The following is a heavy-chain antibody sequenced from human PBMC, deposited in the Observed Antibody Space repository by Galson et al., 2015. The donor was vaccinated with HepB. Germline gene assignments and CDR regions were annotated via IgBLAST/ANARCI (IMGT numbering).Heavy chain of an antibody. Sequence: SVKVSCKASGYTFTSYAISWVRQAPGQGLEWMGGIIPILGIANYAQKFQGRVTITADKSTSTAYMELSSLRSEDTAVYYCARDHYPYGDYVYDAFDIWGQGTMVTVSS. CDR1: GYTFTSYA. D-gene: IGHD4-17*01. CDR2: IIPILGIA. J-gene: IGHJ3*02. V-gene: IGHV1-69*10. CDR3: ARDHYPYGDYVYDAFDI.